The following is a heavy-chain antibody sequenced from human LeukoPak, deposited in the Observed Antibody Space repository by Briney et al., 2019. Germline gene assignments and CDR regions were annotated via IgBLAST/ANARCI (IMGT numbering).Heavy chain of an antibody. CDR1: GYSFTSYW. V-gene: IGHV5-51*01. D-gene: IGHD2-2*02. CDR3: ARQACSSTSCYSDYYYYMDV. J-gene: IGHJ6*03. Sequence: GESLKISCKGSGYSFTSYWIGWVRQMPGKGLEWMGIIYPGDSDTRYSPSFQGQVTISADKSISTAHLQWSSLKASDTAMYYCARQACSSTSCYSDYYYYMDVWGKGTTVTVSS. CDR2: IYPGDSDT.